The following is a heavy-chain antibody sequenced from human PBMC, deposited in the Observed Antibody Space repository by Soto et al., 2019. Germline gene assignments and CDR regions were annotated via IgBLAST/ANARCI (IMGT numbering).Heavy chain of an antibody. J-gene: IGHJ4*02. V-gene: IGHV4-31*03. CDR3: ARGRGIVATINRSLLFDY. Sequence: QVQLQESGPGLVKPSQTLSLTCTVSGGSISSGGYYWSWIRQHPGKGLEWIGYIYYSGSTYYNPSLKSRVTISVDTSKNQFSMKLSSVTAADTAVYYCARGRGIVATINRSLLFDYWGQGTLGTVSS. CDR2: IYYSGST. D-gene: IGHD5-12*01. CDR1: GGSISSGGYY.